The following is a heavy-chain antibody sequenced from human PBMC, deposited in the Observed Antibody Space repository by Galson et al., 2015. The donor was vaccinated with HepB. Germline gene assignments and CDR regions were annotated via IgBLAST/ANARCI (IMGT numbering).Heavy chain of an antibody. Sequence: PALVKPTQTLTLTCTFSGFSLSISGVGVAWIRQPPGKALEWLALIYWDNDKLYSPSLESRLTVTKDTSKNQVVLTMTNMDPVDTATYFCVHMTEHGWFDRWGQGTMVTVSS. V-gene: IGHV2-5*02. CDR2: IYWDNDK. CDR3: VHMTEHGWFDR. J-gene: IGHJ5*02. CDR1: GFSLSISGVG. D-gene: IGHD2-21*02.